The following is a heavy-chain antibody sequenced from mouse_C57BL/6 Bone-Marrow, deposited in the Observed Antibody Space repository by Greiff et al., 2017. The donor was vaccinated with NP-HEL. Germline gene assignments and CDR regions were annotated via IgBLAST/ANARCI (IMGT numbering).Heavy chain of an antibody. CDR2: IYYSGTI. Sequence: EVKVEESGPGLVKPSQTVFLTCTVTGISITTGNYRWSWIRQFPGNKLEWIGYIYYSGTITYNPSLTSRTTITRDTPKNQFFLEMNSLTAEDTATYYCAREGYGSSFLDYWGQGTTLTVSS. J-gene: IGHJ2*01. V-gene: IGHV3-5*01. CDR1: GISITTGNYR. D-gene: IGHD1-1*01. CDR3: AREGYGSSFLDY.